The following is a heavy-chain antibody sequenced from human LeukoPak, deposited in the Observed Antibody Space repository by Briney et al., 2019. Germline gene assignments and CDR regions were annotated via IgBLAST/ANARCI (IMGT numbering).Heavy chain of an antibody. CDR1: GFTVSNKY. D-gene: IGHD1-26*01. Sequence: GGSLRLSCAASGFTVSNKYMTWVRQAPGKGLEWVSLIYSDGRTYYADSVKGRFTISRDNAKNSLYLQMNSLRAEDTAVYYCARESSVVGRNIDYWGQGTLVTVSS. V-gene: IGHV3-53*01. CDR2: IYSDGRT. J-gene: IGHJ4*02. CDR3: ARESSVVGRNIDY.